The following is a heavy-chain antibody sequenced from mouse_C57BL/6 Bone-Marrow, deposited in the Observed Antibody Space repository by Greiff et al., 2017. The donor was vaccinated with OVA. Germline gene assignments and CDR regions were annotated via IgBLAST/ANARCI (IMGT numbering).Heavy chain of an antibody. J-gene: IGHJ2*01. CDR3: TMTITTVVGYFDC. Sequence: EVQLQQSGAELVRPGASVKLSCTASGFNIKDDYMHWVKQRPEQGLEWIGWIDPENGDTEYASKFQGKATITADTSSNTAYLQLSSLTSEDTAVYYCTMTITTVVGYFDCWGQGTTLTVSS. D-gene: IGHD1-1*01. CDR2: IDPENGDT. V-gene: IGHV14-4*01. CDR1: GFNIKDDY.